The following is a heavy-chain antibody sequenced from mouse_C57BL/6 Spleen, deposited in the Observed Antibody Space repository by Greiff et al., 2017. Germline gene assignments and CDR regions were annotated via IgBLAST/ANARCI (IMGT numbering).Heavy chain of an antibody. CDR2: IDPSDSET. Sequence: QVQLKQPGAELVRPGSSVKLSCKASGYTFTSYWMHWVKQRPIQGLEWIGNIDPSDSETHYNQKFKDKATLTVDKSSSTAYMQLSSLTSEDSAVYYCARAYGAMDYWGQGTSVTVSS. CDR1: GYTFTSYW. D-gene: IGHD1-2*01. CDR3: ARAYGAMDY. V-gene: IGHV1-52*01. J-gene: IGHJ4*01.